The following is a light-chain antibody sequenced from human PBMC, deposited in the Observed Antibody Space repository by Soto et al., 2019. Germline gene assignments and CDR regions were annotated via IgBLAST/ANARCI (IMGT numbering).Light chain of an antibody. J-gene: IGKJ1*01. CDR1: QSMDTW. Sequence: DIQMTQSPSTLSASVGDRVTITCRASQSMDTWLAWHQQKPGQVPKLLISKASSLESGVPSRFSGSGSGTEFTLTISSLQPDDSATYYCQQYNSYRAFGQGTKVDIK. CDR3: QQYNSYRA. CDR2: KAS. V-gene: IGKV1-5*03.